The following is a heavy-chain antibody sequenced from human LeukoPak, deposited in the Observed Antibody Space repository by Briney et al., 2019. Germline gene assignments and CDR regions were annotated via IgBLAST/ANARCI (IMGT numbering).Heavy chain of an antibody. CDR2: ITSSGDDI. CDR3: ASDTVATSGDF. D-gene: IGHD5-12*01. J-gene: IGHJ4*02. CDR1: GFTFIDYY. Sequence: GGSLRLSCAASGFTFIDYYMSWIRQAPGKGLEWVAYITSSGDDIYYADSVKGRFTISRDNAKNALFLRMSSLRVEDTATYYCASDTVATSGDFWGQGTLVSVSS. V-gene: IGHV3-11*01.